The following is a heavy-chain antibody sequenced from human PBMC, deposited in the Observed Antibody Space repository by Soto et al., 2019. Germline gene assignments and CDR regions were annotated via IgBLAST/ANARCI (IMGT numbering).Heavy chain of an antibody. CDR3: ARTTAVPNPLRSRYFFGY. CDR2: IYYSGST. D-gene: IGHD4-17*01. CDR1: GGSISSYY. V-gene: IGHV4-59*01. J-gene: IGHJ4*02. Sequence: SETLSLTCTVSGGSISSYYWSWIRQPQGKGLEWIGFIYYSGSTNYNPSLKSRVTISVDLSKNRFSLRLSSGTPADTAPSYCARTTAVPNPLRSRYFFGYWGQGTLVTVSS.